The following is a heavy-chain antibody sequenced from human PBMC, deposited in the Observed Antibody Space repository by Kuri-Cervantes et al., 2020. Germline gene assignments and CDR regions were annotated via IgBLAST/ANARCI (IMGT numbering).Heavy chain of an antibody. CDR3: ARRNAVAGFADS. V-gene: IGHV3-21*04. J-gene: IGHJ4*02. Sequence: GESLKISCAASGFTFDDYGMGWVRQAPGKGLEWVSSISSSCSDIYYADSVKGRFTISGDNSKNTLYLQMNSLRAEDTAVYYCARRNAVAGFADSWGQGTLVTVSS. D-gene: IGHD6-19*01. CDR2: ISSSCSDI. CDR1: GFTFDDYG.